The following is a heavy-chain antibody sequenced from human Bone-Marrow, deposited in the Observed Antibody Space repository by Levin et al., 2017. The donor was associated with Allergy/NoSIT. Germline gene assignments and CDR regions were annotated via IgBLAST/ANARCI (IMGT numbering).Heavy chain of an antibody. D-gene: IGHD6-19*01. Sequence: GESLKISCAASGFTFSSYAMSWVRQAPGKGLEWVSAISGSGGSTYYADSVKGLFTISRDNSKNTLYLQMNSLRAEDTAVYYCAKGFKYSSGPVDYWGQGTLVTVSS. J-gene: IGHJ4*02. CDR3: AKGFKYSSGPVDY. CDR1: GFTFSSYA. CDR2: ISGSGGST. V-gene: IGHV3-23*01.